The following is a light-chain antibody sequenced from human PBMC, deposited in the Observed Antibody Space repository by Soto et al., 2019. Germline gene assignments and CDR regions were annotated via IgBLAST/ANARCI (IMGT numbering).Light chain of an antibody. V-gene: IGKV3-20*01. J-gene: IGKJ1*01. Sequence: EIVLTQSPGTLSLSPGERATLSCRASQSVSVSYLAWYQQKPGQAPRLLIYGTSIRAPGIPDRFSGSGSGTDFTLTITKLEPEDFAVYYCQQYDTSFTWTFGQGTKVDI. CDR3: QQYDTSFTWT. CDR1: QSVSVSY. CDR2: GTS.